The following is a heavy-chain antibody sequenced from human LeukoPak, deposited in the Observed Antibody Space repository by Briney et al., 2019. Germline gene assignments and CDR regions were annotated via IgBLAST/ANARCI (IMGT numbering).Heavy chain of an antibody. D-gene: IGHD3-16*01. J-gene: IGHJ6*02. CDR2: IYYSGST. Sequence: SETLSLTCTVSGGSISSSSYYWSWIRQHPGKGLEWIGYIYYSGSTYYNPSLKSRVTISVDTSKNQFSLKLSSVTAADTAVYYCARDRVLGPRGETKGEYYYYGMDVWGQGTTVTVSS. CDR3: ARDRVLGPRGETKGEYYYYGMDV. CDR1: GGSISSSSYY. V-gene: IGHV4-31*03.